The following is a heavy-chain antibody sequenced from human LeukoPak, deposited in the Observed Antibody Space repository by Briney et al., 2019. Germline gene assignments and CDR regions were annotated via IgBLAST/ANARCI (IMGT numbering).Heavy chain of an antibody. Sequence: SETLSLTCAVYGGSFSGYYWSWIRQPPGKGLEWIGEINHSGSTNYNPSLKSRVTISVDTSKNQFSLKLSSVTAADTAVYYCARDQVTIFGTGNPFDYWGQGTLVTVSS. D-gene: IGHD3-3*01. J-gene: IGHJ4*02. CDR2: INHSGST. V-gene: IGHV4-34*01. CDR1: GGSFSGYY. CDR3: ARDQVTIFGTGNPFDY.